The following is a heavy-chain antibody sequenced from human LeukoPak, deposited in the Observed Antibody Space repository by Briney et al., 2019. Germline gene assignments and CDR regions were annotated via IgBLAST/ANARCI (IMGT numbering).Heavy chain of an antibody. J-gene: IGHJ6*02. CDR1: GFTFSSYA. V-gene: IGHV3-23*01. CDR2: ISGSGDNT. D-gene: IGHD3-16*01. Sequence: GGSLRLSCAASGFTFSSYAMSWVRQALGKGLEWVSGISGSGDNTYYADSVKGRFTISRDNAKNSLYLQMSNLRAEDTAVYFCARGGGLDVWGQGATVTVSS. CDR3: ARGGGLDV.